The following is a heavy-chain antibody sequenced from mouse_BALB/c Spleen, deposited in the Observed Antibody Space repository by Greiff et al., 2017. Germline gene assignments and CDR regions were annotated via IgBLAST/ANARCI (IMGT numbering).Heavy chain of an antibody. CDR3: APGLGAY. CDR2: INPSTGYT. CDR1: GYTFTSYW. Sequence: VQLQQSGAELAKPGASVKMSCKASGYTFTSYWMHWVKQRPGQGLEWIGYINPSTGYTEYNQKFKDKATLTADKSSSTAYMQLSSLTSEDSAVYYCAPGLGAYWGEGTLVTVSA. D-gene: IGHD4-1*01. V-gene: IGHV1-7*01. J-gene: IGHJ3*01.